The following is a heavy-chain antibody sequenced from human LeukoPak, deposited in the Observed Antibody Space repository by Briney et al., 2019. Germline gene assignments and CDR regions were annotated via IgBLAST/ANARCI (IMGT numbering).Heavy chain of an antibody. Sequence: GGSLRLSCAASGFTFSKYWMHWVRQGPGKGLVWVSRIYIDGISTTYADSVKGRFTISRDNAKNTLYLQMNSLRAEDTAVYYCARVKRPDAFDIWGQGTMVTVSS. CDR3: ARVKRPDAFDI. CDR2: IYIDGIST. J-gene: IGHJ3*02. CDR1: GFTFSKYW. V-gene: IGHV3-74*01.